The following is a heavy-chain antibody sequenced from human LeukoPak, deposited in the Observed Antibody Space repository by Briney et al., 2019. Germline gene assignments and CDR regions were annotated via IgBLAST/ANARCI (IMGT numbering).Heavy chain of an antibody. CDR1: GFTFDDYA. D-gene: IGHD3-10*01. CDR3: AKDNGRGGNFDY. Sequence: GGSLRLSCAASGFTFDDYAMHWVRQAPGKGLEWVSGISWNSGSIGYADSVKGRFTISRDNAKNSLYLQMNRLRAEDTALYYCAKDNGRGGNFDYWGQGTLVTVSS. V-gene: IGHV3-9*01. CDR2: ISWNSGSI. J-gene: IGHJ4*02.